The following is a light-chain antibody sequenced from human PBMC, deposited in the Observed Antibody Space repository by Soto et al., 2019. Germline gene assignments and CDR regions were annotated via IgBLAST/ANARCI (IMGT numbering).Light chain of an antibody. CDR1: QNIGKY. Sequence: DIQMTQSPSSQSAVVGDRVTITCRASQNIGKYLNWYQQKPGKAPNLLFYAASSLQSGVPPRFSGSGSGTDFTLTISSLQPEDFATYYCEQSYATPYTFGQGTKLEIK. J-gene: IGKJ2*01. CDR2: AAS. CDR3: EQSYATPYT. V-gene: IGKV1-39*01.